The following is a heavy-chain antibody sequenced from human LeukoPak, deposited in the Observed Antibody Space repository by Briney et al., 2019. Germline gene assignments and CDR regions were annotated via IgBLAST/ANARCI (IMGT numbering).Heavy chain of an antibody. V-gene: IGHV3-73*01. CDR2: IRSRANGYAT. CDR1: GFIFSDYV. D-gene: IGHD2-8*01. Sequence: AGGSLTLSCAASGFIFSDYVIHWVRQASGKGLEWVGRIRSRANGYATVYGASVKGRFTISRDDSKDTAYLQMSSLKTDDTAVYYCTSIALDGSGFDYWGQGTLVTVSS. J-gene: IGHJ4*02. CDR3: TSIALDGSGFDY.